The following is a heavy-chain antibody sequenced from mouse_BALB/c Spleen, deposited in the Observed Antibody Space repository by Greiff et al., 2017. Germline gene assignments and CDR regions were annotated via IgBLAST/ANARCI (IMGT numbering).Heavy chain of an antibody. CDR1: GYTFTSYT. V-gene: IGHV1-4*01. CDR3: ARKTITTVVATKYFDY. CDR2: INPSSGYT. D-gene: IGHD1-1*01. Sequence: QVQLQQSGAELARPGASVKMSCKASGYTFTSYTMHWVKQRPGQGLEWIGYINPSSGYTNYNQKFKDKATLTADKSSSTAYMQLSSLTSEDSAVYYCARKTITTVVATKYFDYWGQGTTLTVSS. J-gene: IGHJ2*01.